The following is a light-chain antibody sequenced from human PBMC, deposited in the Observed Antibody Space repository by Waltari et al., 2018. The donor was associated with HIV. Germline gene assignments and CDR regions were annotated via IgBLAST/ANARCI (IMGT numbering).Light chain of an antibody. J-gene: IGLJ2*01. CDR2: SKN. CDR1: SFRDYY. CDR3: SSRDKSGHLVI. V-gene: IGLV3-19*01. Sequence: SSELTQDPSVYVALGQTVKNTWQGVSFRDYYASTYQKKPGQAPILVFYSKNNRPSRIPARLSGSRSLNTASLTITGAQAEDEADYYCSSRDKSGHLVIFGGGTRLIVL.